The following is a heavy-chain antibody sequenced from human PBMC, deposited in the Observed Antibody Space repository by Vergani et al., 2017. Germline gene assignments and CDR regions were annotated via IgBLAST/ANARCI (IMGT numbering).Heavy chain of an antibody. CDR2: ISGNNDDV. CDR1: GFTFSHYS. CDR3: AREKLTGSLWWFDP. Sequence: EVQMVESGGGLVKPGGSLRLSCVASGFTFSHYSMNWVRQAPGKGLEWVSSISGNNDDVYYADSVKGRFTISRDNAKNSLYLDMSSLKTEDTAVYYCAREKLTGSLWWFDPWGQGTLVTVSS. V-gene: IGHV3-21*04. J-gene: IGHJ5*02. D-gene: IGHD3-9*01.